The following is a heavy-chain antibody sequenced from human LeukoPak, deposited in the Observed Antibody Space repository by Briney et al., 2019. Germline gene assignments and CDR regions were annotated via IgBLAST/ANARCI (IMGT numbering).Heavy chain of an antibody. V-gene: IGHV3-23*01. D-gene: IGHD5-24*01. CDR3: AKSREGYYFDY. CDR2: ISDSGGTI. Sequence: PGGSLRLSCVTSGLTFSGNAMNWVRQAPRKGLEWVSRISDSGGTIHHADSVQGRFTMSRDNSKNTLYLQMNSLRAEDTAVYYCAKSREGYYFDYWGQGTLVTVSS. CDR1: GLTFSGNA. J-gene: IGHJ4*02.